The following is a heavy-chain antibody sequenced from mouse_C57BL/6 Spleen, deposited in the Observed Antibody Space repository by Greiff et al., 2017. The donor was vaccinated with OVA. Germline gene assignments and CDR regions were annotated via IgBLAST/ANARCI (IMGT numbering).Heavy chain of an antibody. Sequence: VQLKESGGGLVKPGGSLKLSCAASGFTFSDYGMHWVRQAPEKGLEWVAYIGSGSSTIYYADTVKGRFTISRDNAKNTLFLQMTSLRSEDTAMYYCARGGPGYFDYWGQGTTLTVSS. J-gene: IGHJ2*01. CDR2: IGSGSSTI. CDR1: GFTFSDYG. CDR3: ARGGPGYFDY. V-gene: IGHV5-17*01.